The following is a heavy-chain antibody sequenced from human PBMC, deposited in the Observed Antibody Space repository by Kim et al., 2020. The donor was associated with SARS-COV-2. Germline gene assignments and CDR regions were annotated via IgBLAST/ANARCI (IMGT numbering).Heavy chain of an antibody. CDR2: INHIGTT. J-gene: IGHJ4*02. CDR1: GGSFSGYY. CDR3: ARSLRYFGWIYY. D-gene: IGHD3-9*01. Sequence: SETLSLTCTVQGGSFSGYYWNWIRQAPGKALEWIAEINHIGTTNYNPSLKSRLTISIDASEKHFSLKLDSVTAADTAIYYCARSLRYFGWIYYCGPGTLV. V-gene: IGHV4-34*01.